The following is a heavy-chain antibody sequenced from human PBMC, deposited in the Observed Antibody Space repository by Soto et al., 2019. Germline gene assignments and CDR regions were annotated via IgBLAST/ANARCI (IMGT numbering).Heavy chain of an antibody. CDR1: GFTFSGYG. J-gene: IGHJ3*02. Sequence: PGGSLRLSCAASGFTFSGYGMRWVRQAPGKGLEWVAVIWYDGSNKYYAASVKGRFTISRDISKNTLFLQMNSLRAEDTFVYYCARDWQQLLSGDAFDIWGQGKMVTVSS. D-gene: IGHD6-13*01. V-gene: IGHV3-33*01. CDR2: IWYDGSNK. CDR3: ARDWQQLLSGDAFDI.